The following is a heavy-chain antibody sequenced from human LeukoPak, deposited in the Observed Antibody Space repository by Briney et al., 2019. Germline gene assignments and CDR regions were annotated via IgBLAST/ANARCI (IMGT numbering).Heavy chain of an antibody. V-gene: IGHV3-15*01. CDR2: SKSRIHGGTI. J-gene: IGHJ5*02. CDR3: TIDLRDSGSRKFDP. Sequence: GGSLRLSCAAAGLTFNNAWMNWVRQAPGKGLEWVGRSKSRIHGGTIDYAAPVKGRFTISRDESENTLYLQMNRLKTEDTAVYYCTIDLRDSGSRKFDPWGQGTLVTVSS. D-gene: IGHD3-10*01. CDR1: GLTFNNAW.